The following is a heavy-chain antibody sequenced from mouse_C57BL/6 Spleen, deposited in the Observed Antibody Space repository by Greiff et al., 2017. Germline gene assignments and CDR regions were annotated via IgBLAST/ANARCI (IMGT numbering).Heavy chain of an antibody. CDR2: INPGSGGT. Sequence: QVQLQQSGAELVRPGTSVKVSCKASGYAFTNYLIEWVKQRPGQGLEWIGVINPGSGGTNYNEKFKGKATLTADKSSSTAYMQLSSLTSEDSAVYFGARSTVVAPDWYFDVWGTGTTVTVSS. J-gene: IGHJ1*03. CDR1: GYAFTNYL. CDR3: ARSTVVAPDWYFDV. V-gene: IGHV1-54*01. D-gene: IGHD1-1*01.